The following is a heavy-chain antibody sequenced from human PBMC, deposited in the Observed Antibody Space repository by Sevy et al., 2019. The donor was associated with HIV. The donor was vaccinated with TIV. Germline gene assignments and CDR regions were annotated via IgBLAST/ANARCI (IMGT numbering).Heavy chain of an antibody. CDR3: ATTKDYYDNSGDPFDY. D-gene: IGHD3-22*01. CDR2: FDPEDGET. J-gene: IGHJ4*02. V-gene: IGHV1-24*01. CDR1: GYTLTKLS. Sequence: ASVKVSCKVSGYTLTKLSMHWVRQAPGKGLEWMGSFDPEDGETIHAQRFQAGLSMTEDTSTETAYIGMSGLNSEDTAVYYCATTKDYYDNSGDPFDYCGQGSLVTVSS.